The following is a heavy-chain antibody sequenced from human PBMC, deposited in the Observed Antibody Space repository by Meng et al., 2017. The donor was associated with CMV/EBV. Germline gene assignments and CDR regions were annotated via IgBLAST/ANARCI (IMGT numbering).Heavy chain of an antibody. CDR2: ISSSSSYI. CDR3: ARDVYYYDSSGYYIDY. J-gene: IGHJ4*02. Sequence: GESLKISCAASGFTFSSYSMNWVRQAPGKGLEWVSSISSSSSYIYCADSVKGRFTISRDNAKNSLYLQMNSLRAEDTAVYYCARDVYYYDSSGYYIDYWGQGTLVTVSS. CDR1: GFTFSSYS. V-gene: IGHV3-21*01. D-gene: IGHD3-22*01.